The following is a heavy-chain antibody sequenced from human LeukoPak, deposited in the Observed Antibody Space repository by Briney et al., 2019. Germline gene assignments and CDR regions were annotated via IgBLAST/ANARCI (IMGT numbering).Heavy chain of an antibody. V-gene: IGHV4-34*01. Sequence: SETLSLTCSVSGGSISSSYWHWFRQPPGKGLEWIGEINHSGSTNYNPSLKSRVTISVDTSKNQFSLKLSSVTAADTAVYYCARDDDSLGYWGQGTLVTVSS. D-gene: IGHD3-22*01. CDR1: GGSISSSY. CDR3: ARDDDSLGY. CDR2: INHSGST. J-gene: IGHJ4*02.